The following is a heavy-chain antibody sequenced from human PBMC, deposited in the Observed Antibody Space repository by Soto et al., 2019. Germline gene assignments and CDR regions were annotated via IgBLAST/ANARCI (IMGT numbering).Heavy chain of an antibody. CDR2: IIPIFGTA. CDR3: AREDYYDSSGYYRYNWFDP. D-gene: IGHD3-22*01. V-gene: IGHV1-69*13. Sequence: SVKVSCKASGGTFSSYAISWVRQAPGQGLEWMGGIIPIFGTANYAQKFQGRVTITADESTSTAYMELSSLRSEDTAVYYCAREDYYDSSGYYRYNWFDPWGQGTLVTVSS. CDR1: GGTFSSYA. J-gene: IGHJ5*02.